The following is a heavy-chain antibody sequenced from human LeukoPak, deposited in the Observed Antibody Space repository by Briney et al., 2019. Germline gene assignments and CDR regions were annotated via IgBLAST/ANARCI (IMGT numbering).Heavy chain of an antibody. CDR1: GYTFTGYY. Sequence: ASVKVSCKASGYTFTGYYMHWVRQAPGQGLEWMGWINPNSGGTNYAQKFQGRVTMTTDTSTSTAYMELRSLRSDDTAVYYCARDMLRWEPPVYWGQGTLVTVSS. V-gene: IGHV1-2*02. CDR3: ARDMLRWEPPVY. J-gene: IGHJ4*02. D-gene: IGHD1-26*01. CDR2: INPNSGGT.